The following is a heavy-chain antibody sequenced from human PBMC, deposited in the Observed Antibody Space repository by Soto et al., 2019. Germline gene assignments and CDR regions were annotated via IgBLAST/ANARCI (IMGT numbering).Heavy chain of an antibody. CDR1: GFTFSTYS. J-gene: IGHJ4*02. D-gene: IGHD3-10*01. Sequence: EVPLVESGGGLVKPGGSLRLSCAASGFTFSTYSMHWVRQAPGKGLEWVSSISSASSYIYYADSVRGRFTISRDNGKNSLYLQMNSLRAEDTAVYYCARGGVRGTLVAGGDYWGQGTLVTVSS. CDR2: ISSASSYI. CDR3: ARGGVRGTLVAGGDY. V-gene: IGHV3-21*01.